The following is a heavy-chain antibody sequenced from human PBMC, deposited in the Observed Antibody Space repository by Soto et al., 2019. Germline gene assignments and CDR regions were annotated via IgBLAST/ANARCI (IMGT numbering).Heavy chain of an antibody. J-gene: IGHJ6*02. CDR2: IYYSGRT. Sequence: PSETLSLTCTVSGGPISSYYWSWVRQHPGKGLEYIGYIYYSGRTYYNPSLMSRVTISLDTSESQFSLKLSSVTAADTAVYYCAKPIVVVPAASPVEDVWGQGTTVTVSS. CDR3: AKPIVVVPAASPVEDV. V-gene: IGHV4-59*06. CDR1: GGPISSYY. D-gene: IGHD2-2*01.